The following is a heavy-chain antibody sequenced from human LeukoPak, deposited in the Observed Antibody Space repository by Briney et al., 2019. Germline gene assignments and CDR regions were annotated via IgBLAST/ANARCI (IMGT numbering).Heavy chain of an antibody. V-gene: IGHV3-9*01. CDR1: GFTFDDYA. J-gene: IGHJ6*03. D-gene: IGHD2-2*01. Sequence: GRSLRLSCAASGFTFDDYAMHWVREAPGKGLEWVSGISWNSGSIGYADSVKGRFTISRDNAKNSLYLQMNSVRDEDTALYYCANLGSAGCRRITSCSAYMDVWGKGTTVTVSS. CDR3: ANLGSAGCRRITSCSAYMDV. CDR2: ISWNSGSI.